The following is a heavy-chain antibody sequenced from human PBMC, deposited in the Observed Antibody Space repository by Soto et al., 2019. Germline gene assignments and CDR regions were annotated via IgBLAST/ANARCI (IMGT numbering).Heavy chain of an antibody. D-gene: IGHD5-12*01. CDR1: GYTFTSYD. CDR2: MNPNSGNT. V-gene: IGHV1-8*01. CDR3: ASLRYSGYGWDYYYYYMDV. J-gene: IGHJ6*03. Sequence: GASVKVSCKASGYTFTSYDINWVRQATGQGLEWMGWMNPNSGNTGYAQKFQGRVTMTADKSTSTAYMELSSLRSEDTAVYYCASLRYSGYGWDYYYYYMDVWGKGTTVTVSS.